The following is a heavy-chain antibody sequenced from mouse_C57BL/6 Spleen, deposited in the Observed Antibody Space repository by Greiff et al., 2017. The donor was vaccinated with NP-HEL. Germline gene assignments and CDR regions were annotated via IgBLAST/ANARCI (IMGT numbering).Heavy chain of an antibody. V-gene: IGHV1-85*01. Sequence: VQLQESVPELVKPGASVKLSCKASGYTFTSYDINWVKQRPGQGLEWIGWIYPRDGSTKYNEKFKGKATLTVDTSSSTAYMELHSLTSEDSAVYFCARSSDYYGSSSWGQGTLVTVSA. CDR3: ARSSDYYGSSS. CDR2: IYPRDGST. CDR1: GYTFTSYD. D-gene: IGHD1-1*01. J-gene: IGHJ3*01.